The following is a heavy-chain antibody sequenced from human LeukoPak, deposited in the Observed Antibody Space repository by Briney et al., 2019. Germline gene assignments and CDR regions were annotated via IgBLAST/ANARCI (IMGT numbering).Heavy chain of an antibody. CDR3: ARGVAVVPATHYYFDY. J-gene: IGHJ4*02. V-gene: IGHV4-39*01. D-gene: IGHD2-2*01. CDR1: GGSLSSSGYY. CDR2: IYYSGST. Sequence: SGTPAPTRTFPGGSLSSSGYYLGWIRQPPRKGAGWVGGIYYSGSTYYNPSLKSRVTISVDTSKNQFSLKLSSVTAADTAVYYCARGVAVVPATHYYFDYWGQGSLVTVSS.